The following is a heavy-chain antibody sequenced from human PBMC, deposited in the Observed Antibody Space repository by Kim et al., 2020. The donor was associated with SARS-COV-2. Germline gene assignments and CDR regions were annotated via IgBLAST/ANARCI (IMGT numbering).Heavy chain of an antibody. D-gene: IGHD5-12*01. Sequence: GGSLRLSCAASGFTFSGYWMHWVRQAPGKGLVWVSRISSDGSSTSYADSVKGRFTISRDNAKNTLYLQMNSLRAEDTGVYYCTRARYSGYEWAHWGQGTLATVSS. CDR2: ISSDGSST. V-gene: IGHV3-74*01. CDR3: TRARYSGYEWAH. J-gene: IGHJ4*02. CDR1: GFTFSGYW.